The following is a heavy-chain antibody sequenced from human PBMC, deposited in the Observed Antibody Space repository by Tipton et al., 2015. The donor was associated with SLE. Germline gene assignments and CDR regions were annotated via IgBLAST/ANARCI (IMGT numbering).Heavy chain of an antibody. CDR2: LYYSGNT. J-gene: IGHJ4*02. CDR3: ARGYCSDGVCYGFGFFDY. CDR1: GFTFNKAW. V-gene: IGHV4-59*12. D-gene: IGHD2-8*01. Sequence: LRLSCAASGFTFNKAWLSWVRQPPGKGLEWIGVLYYSGNTYYNPSLKSPVTLSIDTSKNQFSLKMRSVTAADTAVYFCARGYCSDGVCYGFGFFDYWGQGNLVTVSS.